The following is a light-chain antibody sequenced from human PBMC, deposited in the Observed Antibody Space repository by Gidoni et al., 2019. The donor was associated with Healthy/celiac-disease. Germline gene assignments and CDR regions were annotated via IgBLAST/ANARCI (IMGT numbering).Light chain of an antibody. Sequence: EIVLTHSPATLSLSPGEGATLSCTSSQSITNNLAWYQQKPGQPPRLLIFDASTRATGVPARFSASGSGTDFTLTISSLDLEDFAIYYCQQRSNWPRGTFGGGTKLEIK. V-gene: IGKV3-11*01. J-gene: IGKJ4*01. CDR3: QQRSNWPRGT. CDR1: QSITNN. CDR2: DAS.